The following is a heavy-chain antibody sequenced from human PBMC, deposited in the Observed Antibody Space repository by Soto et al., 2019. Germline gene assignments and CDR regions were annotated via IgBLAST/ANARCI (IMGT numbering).Heavy chain of an antibody. J-gene: IGHJ5*02. V-gene: IGHV3-48*03. CDR2: ISSSGSTI. CDR1: GFTFSSYE. Sequence: GGSLRLSCAASGFTFSSYEMNWVRQAPGKGLEWVSYISSSGSTIYYADSVKGRFTIPRDNAKNSLHLQMNSLRAEDTAIYYCVRGGGGGLFDPWGQGTMVTVSS. CDR3: VRGGGGGLFDP. D-gene: IGHD2-15*01.